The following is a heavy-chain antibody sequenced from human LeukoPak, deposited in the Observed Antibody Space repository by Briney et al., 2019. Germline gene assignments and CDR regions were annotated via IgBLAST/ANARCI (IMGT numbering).Heavy chain of an antibody. J-gene: IGHJ4*02. V-gene: IGHV3-21*01. CDR1: GFTFSTYS. D-gene: IGHD2-15*01. Sequence: PGGSLRLSCAASGFTFSTYSMNWVRQAPGKGLEWVSSISTSSSYIYYAVSVKGRFTISRDNAKNSLYLQMNSLRAEDTAVYYCARGCSGGRCPSDSWGQGTLVTVSS. CDR2: ISTSSSYI. CDR3: ARGCSGGRCPSDS.